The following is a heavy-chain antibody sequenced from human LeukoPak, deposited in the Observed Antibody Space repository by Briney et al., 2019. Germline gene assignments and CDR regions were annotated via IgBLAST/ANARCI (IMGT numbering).Heavy chain of an antibody. Sequence: SQTLSLTCTVSGGSISSGGYYWSWIRQHPGKGLEWIGYIYYSGSTYYNPSLKSRVTISVDTSKNQFSLKLSSATAADTAVYYCARESPNTAMVTGGVDYWGQGTLVTVSS. CDR1: GGSISSGGYY. CDR3: ARESPNTAMVTGGVDY. D-gene: IGHD5-18*01. CDR2: IYYSGST. J-gene: IGHJ4*02. V-gene: IGHV4-31*03.